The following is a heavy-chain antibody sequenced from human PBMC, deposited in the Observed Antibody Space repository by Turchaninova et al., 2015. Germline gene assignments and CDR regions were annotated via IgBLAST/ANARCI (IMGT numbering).Heavy chain of an antibody. CDR3: ARGLDHAKTGF. CDR1: GSSFSDYY. V-gene: IGHV4-34*01. Sequence: QVQLQQWGAGLLKPSATLSLTCAVFGSSFSDYYWSWIRQPPGKGLEWIGEIHPSGSTNYNPSLKSRVTISVDSSKNQFSLNLNSVTAADTAVYYCARGLDHAKTGFWGQGTLVTVSS. CDR2: IHPSGST. J-gene: IGHJ4*02. D-gene: IGHD3-9*01.